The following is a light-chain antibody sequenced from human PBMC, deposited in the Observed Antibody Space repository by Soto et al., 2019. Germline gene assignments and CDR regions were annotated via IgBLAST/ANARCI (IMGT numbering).Light chain of an antibody. CDR2: GSF. CDR3: QQYHDTGT. V-gene: IGKV3-20*01. CDR1: QSLSSSY. J-gene: IGKJ1*01. Sequence: EILWTQSPGTLSLSPGERATLSCRASQSLSSSYLAWYQQKPGRAPRLLIYGSFSRATGIPDRFSGSGSGTDFTLTISRLEPEDSAVYYCQQYHDTGTFGQGTKVDI.